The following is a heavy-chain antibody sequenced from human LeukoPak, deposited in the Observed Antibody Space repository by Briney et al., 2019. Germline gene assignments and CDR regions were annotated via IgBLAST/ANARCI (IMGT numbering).Heavy chain of an antibody. Sequence: GGSLRLSCAASGFTFSSYAMSWVRRAPGKGLEGVSAISGSGGSTYYADSVKGRFTISRDNSKNTLYLQMNSLRAEDTAVYYCAKFTAPFGPSPFAYWGQGTLVTVSS. D-gene: IGHD2-21*02. CDR3: AKFTAPFGPSPFAY. V-gene: IGHV3-23*01. J-gene: IGHJ4*02. CDR1: GFTFSSYA. CDR2: ISGSGGST.